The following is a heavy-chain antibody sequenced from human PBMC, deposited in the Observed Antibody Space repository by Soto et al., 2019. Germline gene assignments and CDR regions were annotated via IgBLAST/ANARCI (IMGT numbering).Heavy chain of an antibody. CDR2: IYPGDSDT. J-gene: IGHJ3*01. D-gene: IGHD3-10*01. V-gene: IGHV5-51*01. CDR1: GYSFTSYW. CDR3: ASQDVVTNIGTAFEV. Sequence: GYSFTSYWIGWVRQMPGKGLEWMGIIYPGDSDTRYSPSFQGQVTISADKSISTAYLQWSSLKASDTAMYYCASQDVVTNIGTAFEVLGKGTTVPV.